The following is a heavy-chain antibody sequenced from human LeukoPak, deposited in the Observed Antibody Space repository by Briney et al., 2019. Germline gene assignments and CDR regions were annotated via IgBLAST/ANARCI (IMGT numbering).Heavy chain of an antibody. CDR1: GDYIGGYY. CDR3: ARAGSAWYSPLDC. CDR2: IYTSGSP. V-gene: IGHV4-4*07. D-gene: IGHD6-19*01. Sequence: KSSETPSLTCTVCGDYIGGYYWSWIRQPAGKGLEWIGRIYTSGSPNYNPSLKSRVTISIDKSKNQFSLNLISVTAAGTAVYCCARAGSAWYSPLDCWGQGTLVTVSS. J-gene: IGHJ4*02.